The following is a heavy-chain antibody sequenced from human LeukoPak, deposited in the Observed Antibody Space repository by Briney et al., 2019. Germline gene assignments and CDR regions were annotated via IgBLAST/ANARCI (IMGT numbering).Heavy chain of an antibody. D-gene: IGHD3-22*01. CDR1: GFTFSSYG. V-gene: IGHV3-30*18. J-gene: IGHJ4*02. Sequence: GGSLRLSCAASGFTFSSYGMHWVRQAPGKGLGWVAIISYDGSNKYYADSVKGRFTISRDNSKNTLYLQLNSLRAEDTAVYYCAKVEDSSGYYYFDYWGQGTLVTVSS. CDR2: ISYDGSNK. CDR3: AKVEDSSGYYYFDY.